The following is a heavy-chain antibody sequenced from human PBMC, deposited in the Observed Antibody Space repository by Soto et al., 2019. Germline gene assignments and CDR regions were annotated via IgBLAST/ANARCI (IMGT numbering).Heavy chain of an antibody. CDR3: ARTIWSGYFQADY. J-gene: IGHJ4*02. CDR2: IRSSSST. CDR1: GFTFSTYS. Sequence: EVQLVESGGGLVQPGGSLGLSCVASGFTFSTYSMNWVRQAPGKGLEWISYIRSSSSTTYTDSVKGRFTISRDNAKNSLYLQMNSLRDEDTAVYYCARTIWSGYFQADYWGQGTLVTVSS. D-gene: IGHD3-3*01. V-gene: IGHV3-48*02.